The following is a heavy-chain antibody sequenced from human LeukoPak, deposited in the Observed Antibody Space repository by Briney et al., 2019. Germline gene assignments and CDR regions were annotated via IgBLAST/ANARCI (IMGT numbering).Heavy chain of an antibody. CDR2: IYSGGST. D-gene: IGHD5-18*01. Sequence: GRSLRLSCAASGFIFSDFPMNWVRQAPGKGLEWVSVIYSGGSTYDADSVKGRFTISRDNSKNTLYLQMNSLRAEDTAVYYCARHVDTAMVYWGQGTLVTVSS. CDR1: GFIFSDFP. J-gene: IGHJ4*02. CDR3: ARHVDTAMVY. V-gene: IGHV3-66*04.